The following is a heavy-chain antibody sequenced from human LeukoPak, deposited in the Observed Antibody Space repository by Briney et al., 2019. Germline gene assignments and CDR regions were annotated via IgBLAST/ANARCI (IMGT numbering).Heavy chain of an antibody. CDR2: ISAYNGNT. CDR1: GYTFTSYG. J-gene: IGHJ3*02. V-gene: IGHV1-18*01. Sequence: GASVKVSCKASGYTFTSYGISWVRQAPGQGLEWMGWISAYNGNTNYAQKLQGRVTMTTDTSTSTAYMELRSLRSDDTAVYYCARDPRRFLEWYQPHDTFDIWGQGTRVTVSS. D-gene: IGHD3-3*01. CDR3: ARDPRRFLEWYQPHDTFDI.